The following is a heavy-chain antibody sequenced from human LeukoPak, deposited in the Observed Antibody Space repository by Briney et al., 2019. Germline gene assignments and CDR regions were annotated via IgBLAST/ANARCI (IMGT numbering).Heavy chain of an antibody. D-gene: IGHD3-22*01. CDR2: ISYDGSNK. J-gene: IGHJ4*02. V-gene: IGHV3-30*18. CDR3: AKEPHYYYDSSGYYDY. CDR1: GFTFTTAW. Sequence: GGSLRLSCAASGFTFTTAWMYWVRQAPGKGLEWVAVISYDGSNKYYADSVKGRFTISRDNSKNTLYLQMNSLRAEDTAVYYCAKEPHYYYDSSGYYDYWGQGTLVTVSS.